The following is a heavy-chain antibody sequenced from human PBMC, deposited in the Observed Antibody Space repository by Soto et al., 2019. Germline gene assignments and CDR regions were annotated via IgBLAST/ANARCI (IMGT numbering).Heavy chain of an antibody. CDR1: GFSFSTSGMR. D-gene: IGHD6-19*01. CDR2: IDWDDDK. J-gene: IGHJ5*02. Sequence: SGPTLVNPKQTLTLTCTCSGFSFSTSGMRVSWIRQPPGKALEWLARIDWDDDKFYSTSLKTRLTISKDTSKNQVVLTMTNMDPVETATYYCARTEAGAFDPWGQGTLDTVSS. V-gene: IGHV2-70*04. CDR3: ARTEAGAFDP.